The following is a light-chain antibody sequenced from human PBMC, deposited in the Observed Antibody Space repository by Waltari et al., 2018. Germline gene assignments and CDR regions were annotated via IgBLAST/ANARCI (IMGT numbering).Light chain of an antibody. CDR3: CSYVGGSRVL. CDR1: RSDIGAYNF. J-gene: IGLJ2*01. V-gene: IGLV2-23*01. Sequence: QSVLTQPASVSGSPGQSITISCTGTRSDIGAYNFVSWFKQLPGQAPRLLISEATKRPSGVSYRFSGSKSGNTASLSISDLQAEDEADYYCCSYVGGSRVLFGGGTKLTV. CDR2: EAT.